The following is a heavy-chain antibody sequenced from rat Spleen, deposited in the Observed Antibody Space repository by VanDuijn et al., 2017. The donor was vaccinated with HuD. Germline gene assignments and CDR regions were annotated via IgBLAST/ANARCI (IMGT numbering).Heavy chain of an antibody. V-gene: IGHV5-25*01. CDR3: ARQRGDYFDY. Sequence: EVQLVESGGGLVQPGRXXKLSCAXXXFTXXNYXXXWVRQSPTKGLEWVASISSVGDNTYYRDSVKGRFTISRDNAKSTLYLQMDSLRSEDTATYYCARQRGDYFDYWGQGVMVTVSS. CDR2: ISSVGDNT. J-gene: IGHJ2*01. CDR1: XFTXXNYX.